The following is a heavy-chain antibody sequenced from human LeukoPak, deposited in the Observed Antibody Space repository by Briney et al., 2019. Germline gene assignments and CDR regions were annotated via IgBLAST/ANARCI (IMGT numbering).Heavy chain of an antibody. V-gene: IGHV4-59*01. CDR2: IYYSGST. D-gene: IGHD3-22*01. Sequence: SETLSLTCTVSGGSISSYYWSWIRQPPGKGLEWIGYIYYSGSTNYNPSLKSRVTISVDTSKNQFSLKLSSVTAADTAVYYCATLSDDSSGYYYSDYWGQGTLVTVSS. CDR1: GGSISSYY. CDR3: ATLSDDSSGYYYSDY. J-gene: IGHJ4*02.